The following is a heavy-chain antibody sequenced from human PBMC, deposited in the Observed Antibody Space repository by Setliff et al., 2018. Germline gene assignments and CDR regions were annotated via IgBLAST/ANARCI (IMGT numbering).Heavy chain of an antibody. J-gene: IGHJ3*02. CDR3: ARGYQVTPPRADAFDI. CDR1: GYTFSNYG. V-gene: IGHV1-69*13. CDR2: IIPLFGTT. Sequence: SVKVSCKASGYTFSNYGVTWVRQAPGQGLEWMGWIIPLFGTTNFAQEFQGRVTITADESTETTYMDLTSLRSEDTAVYYCARGYQVTPPRADAFDIWGQGTLVTVSS. D-gene: IGHD2-2*01.